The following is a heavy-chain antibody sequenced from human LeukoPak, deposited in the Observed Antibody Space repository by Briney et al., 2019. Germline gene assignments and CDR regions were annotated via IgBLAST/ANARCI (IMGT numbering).Heavy chain of an antibody. J-gene: IGHJ5*02. V-gene: IGHV4-30-4*01. CDR2: IYYSGST. D-gene: IGHD4-17*01. CDR3: ARALFDYGDYWFDP. Sequence: SETLSLTCTVSGGSISSGDYYWSWIRQPPGKGLEWIGYIYYSGSTYYNPSLKSRVTISVGTSKNQFSLKLSSVTAADTAVYYCARALFDYGDYWFDPWGQGTLVTVSS. CDR1: GGSISSGDYY.